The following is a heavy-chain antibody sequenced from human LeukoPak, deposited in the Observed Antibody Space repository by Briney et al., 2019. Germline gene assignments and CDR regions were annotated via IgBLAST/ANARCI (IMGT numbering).Heavy chain of an antibody. J-gene: IGHJ6*02. Sequence: GGSLRLSCAASGFTFSSYSMNWVRQAPGKGLEWVSSIGSSSSYIYYADSVKGRFTISRDNAKNSLYLQMNSLRAEDTAVYYCARDLAAAGRSYYYGMDVWGQGTTVTVSS. D-gene: IGHD6-13*01. CDR2: IGSSSSYI. V-gene: IGHV3-21*01. CDR1: GFTFSSYS. CDR3: ARDLAAAGRSYYYGMDV.